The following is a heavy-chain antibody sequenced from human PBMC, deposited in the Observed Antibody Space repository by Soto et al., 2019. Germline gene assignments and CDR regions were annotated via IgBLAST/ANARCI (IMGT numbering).Heavy chain of an antibody. CDR1: GGSISSYY. Sequence: SETLSLTCTVSGGSISSYYWSWIRQPPGKGLEWIGYIYYSGSTNYNPSLKSRVTISVDTSKNQFSLKLSSVTAADTAVYYCARDRSMPRLHLGELSVFDIWGQGTMVTVSS. CDR3: ARDRSMPRLHLGELSVFDI. J-gene: IGHJ3*02. D-gene: IGHD3-16*02. CDR2: IYYSGST. V-gene: IGHV4-59*01.